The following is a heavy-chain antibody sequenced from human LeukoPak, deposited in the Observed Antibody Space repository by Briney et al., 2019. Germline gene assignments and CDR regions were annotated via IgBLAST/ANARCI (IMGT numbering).Heavy chain of an antibody. J-gene: IGHJ4*02. CDR3: AKDPQQGYYGSGSYYQDY. CDR1: GFTFSSYG. Sequence: GGSLRLSCAASGFTFSSYGMHWVRQAPGKGLEWVAVISYDGSNKYYADSVKGRFTIFRDNSKNTLYLQMNSLRAEDTAVYYCAKDPQQGYYGSGSYYQDYWGQGTLVTVSS. V-gene: IGHV3-30*18. CDR2: ISYDGSNK. D-gene: IGHD3-10*01.